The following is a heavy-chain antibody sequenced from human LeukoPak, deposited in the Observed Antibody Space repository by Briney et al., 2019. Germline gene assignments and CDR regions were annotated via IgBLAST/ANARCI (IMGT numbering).Heavy chain of an antibody. V-gene: IGHV1-46*01. Sequence: ASVKVSCKASGYTFTSYYMHWVRQAPGQGLEWMGIINPSGGSTSYAQKFQGRVTMTRDTSTSTVYMELSSLRSEDTAVYYCARTNSGSYPYQTLFDYWGREPWSPSPQ. J-gene: IGHJ4*02. D-gene: IGHD1-26*01. CDR2: INPSGGST. CDR3: ARTNSGSYPYQTLFDY. CDR1: GYTFTSYY.